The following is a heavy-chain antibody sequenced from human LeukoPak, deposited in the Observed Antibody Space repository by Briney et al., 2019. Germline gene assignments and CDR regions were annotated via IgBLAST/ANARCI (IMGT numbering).Heavy chain of an antibody. CDR2: INHSGST. CDR1: GGSFSGYY. CDR3: ARGQNGSGSYYNPGPPDY. Sequence: SETLSLTCAVYGGSFSGYYWSWIRQPPGKGLEWIGEINHSGSTNYNPSLKSRVTISVDTSKNQFSLKLSSVTAADTGVYYCARGQNGSGSYYNPGPPDYWGQGTLVTVSS. J-gene: IGHJ4*02. V-gene: IGHV4-34*01. D-gene: IGHD3-10*01.